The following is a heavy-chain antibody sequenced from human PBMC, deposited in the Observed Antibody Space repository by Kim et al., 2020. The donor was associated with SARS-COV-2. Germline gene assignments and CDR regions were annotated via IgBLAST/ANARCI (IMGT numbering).Heavy chain of an antibody. J-gene: IGHJ6*02. CDR3: AKGIAAAMDYYYGMDV. D-gene: IGHD6-13*01. V-gene: IGHV1-69*02. Sequence: KFQGRVTITADKSTSTAYMELSSLRSEDTAVYYCAKGIAAAMDYYYGMDVWGQGTTVTVSS.